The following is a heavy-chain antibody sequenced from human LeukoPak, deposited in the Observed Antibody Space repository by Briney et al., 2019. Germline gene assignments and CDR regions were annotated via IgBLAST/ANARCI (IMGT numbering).Heavy chain of an antibody. J-gene: IGHJ3*02. V-gene: IGHV1-18*01. Sequence: ASVKVSCKASGYTFTSYGISWVRQAPGRGLEWMGWISAYNGNTNYAQKLQGRVTMTTDTSTSTAYMELSSLRSEDTAVYYCASFNYDSSGYSYDAFDIWGQGTMVTVSS. CDR3: ASFNYDSSGYSYDAFDI. CDR1: GYTFTSYG. D-gene: IGHD3-22*01. CDR2: ISAYNGNT.